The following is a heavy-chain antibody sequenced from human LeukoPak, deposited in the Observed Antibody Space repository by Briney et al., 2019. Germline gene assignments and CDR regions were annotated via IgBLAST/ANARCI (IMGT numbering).Heavy chain of an antibody. CDR3: AKDIRSTWYYFQD. V-gene: IGHV3-23*01. D-gene: IGHD6-13*01. CDR1: GFTFSSYA. J-gene: IGHJ1*01. CDR2: IIGSGDRT. Sequence: GGSLRLSCAASGFTFSSYAMSWVRQAPGKGLEWVSTIIGSGDRTYYADSVKGRFTISRDNSKNTLYVQMNSLRAEDTAVYYCAKDIRSTWYYFQDWGQGTLVTVSS.